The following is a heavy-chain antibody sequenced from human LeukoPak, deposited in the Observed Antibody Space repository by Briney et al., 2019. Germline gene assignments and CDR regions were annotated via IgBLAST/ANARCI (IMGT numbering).Heavy chain of an antibody. CDR3: ARYDGSGSYFDYYYYMDV. J-gene: IGHJ6*03. Sequence: ASVKVSCKASGYTFTGYYIHWVRQAPGQGLEWMGRINPNSGGTNYAQKFQGRVTMTRDTSISTAYMELSRLRSDDTAVYYCARYDGSGSYFDYYYYMDVWGKGTTVTVSS. CDR2: INPNSGGT. CDR1: GYTFTGYY. V-gene: IGHV1-2*06. D-gene: IGHD3-10*01.